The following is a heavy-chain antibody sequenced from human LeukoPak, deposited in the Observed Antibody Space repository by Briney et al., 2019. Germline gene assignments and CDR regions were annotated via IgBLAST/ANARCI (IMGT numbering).Heavy chain of an antibody. D-gene: IGHD3-10*02. J-gene: IGHJ6*04. CDR2: ISGSGGST. CDR3: AELGITMIGGV. V-gene: IGHV3-48*03. CDR1: GFTFSSYV. Sequence: PGGSLRLSCAASGFTFSSYVMHWVRQAPGKGLEWVSAISGSGGSTYYADSVKGRFTISRDNAKNSLYLQMNSLRAEDTAVYYCAELGITMIGGVWGKGTTVTISS.